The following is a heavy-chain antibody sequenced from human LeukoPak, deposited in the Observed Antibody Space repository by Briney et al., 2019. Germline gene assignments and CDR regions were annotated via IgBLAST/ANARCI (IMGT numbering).Heavy chain of an antibody. D-gene: IGHD6-13*01. CDR2: INPNSGGA. CDR3: ARSSPPTYYHFYYYMDV. Sequence: ASVKVSCKASGYTFTGYYMHWVRQAPGQGLEWMGWINPNSGGAKYAQNFQGRVIMTTDTSISTAYVELSSLRSDDTAVYYRARSSPPTYYHFYYYMDVWGKGSTVTVSS. V-gene: IGHV1-2*02. CDR1: GYTFTGYY. J-gene: IGHJ6*03.